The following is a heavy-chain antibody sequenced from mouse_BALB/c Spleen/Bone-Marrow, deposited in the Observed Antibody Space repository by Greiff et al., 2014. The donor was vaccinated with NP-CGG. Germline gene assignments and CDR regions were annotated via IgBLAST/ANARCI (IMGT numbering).Heavy chain of an antibody. J-gene: IGHJ3*01. Sequence: EVHLVESGAELVKPGASVKLSCTASGFNIKDTYMHWVKQRPEQGLEWIGRIDPANGNTKYDPKFQGKATITADTSSNTAYLQLSSLTSEDTAVYYCASYYYGSSYGLAYWGQGTLVTVSA. CDR1: GFNIKDTY. D-gene: IGHD1-1*01. V-gene: IGHV14-3*02. CDR3: ASYYYGSSYGLAY. CDR2: IDPANGNT.